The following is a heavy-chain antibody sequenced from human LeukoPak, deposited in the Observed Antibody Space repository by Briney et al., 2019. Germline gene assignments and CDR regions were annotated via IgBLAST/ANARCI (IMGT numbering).Heavy chain of an antibody. CDR2: IIAIFGTG. CDR1: GGTFSIYG. Sequence: SVTVSFTASGGTFSIYGISWVRQGPGQGLGWMGGIIAIFGTGNYAQKFQGRATITADQPTISAYMELSSLRSEDTAVYYCARLYYYGSGSYYPPYYYYGMDVWGQGTTVTVSS. J-gene: IGHJ6*02. V-gene: IGHV1-69*13. D-gene: IGHD3-10*01. CDR3: ARLYYYGSGSYYPPYYYYGMDV.